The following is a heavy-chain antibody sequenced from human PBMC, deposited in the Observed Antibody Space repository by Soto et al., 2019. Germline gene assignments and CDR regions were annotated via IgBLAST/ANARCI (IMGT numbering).Heavy chain of an antibody. Sequence: SVKVSCKASGGSFSSYTISWVRQAPGQGLEWMGRIIPILGIANYAQKFQGRVTITADKSTSTAYMELSSLRSEDTAVYYCAREYYDSSGYSAFDYWGQGTLVTVSS. CDR3: AREYYDSSGYSAFDY. J-gene: IGHJ4*02. D-gene: IGHD3-22*01. V-gene: IGHV1-69*04. CDR1: GGSFSSYT. CDR2: IIPILGIA.